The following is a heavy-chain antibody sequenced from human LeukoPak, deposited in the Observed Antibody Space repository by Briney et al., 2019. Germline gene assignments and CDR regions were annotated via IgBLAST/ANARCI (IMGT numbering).Heavy chain of an antibody. V-gene: IGHV1-69*01. CDR1: GGAFSTYD. D-gene: IGHD3-22*01. Sequence: SVKVSCKASGGAFSTYDITWVRQAPGQGLEWMGGIIPIREAANYAQKFQDRLIITADESTTTAYMELSSLRSDDTAVYYCERNYYDTSGYYYYDYWGQGTLVTVSS. CDR2: IIPIREAA. J-gene: IGHJ4*02. CDR3: ERNYYDTSGYYYYDY.